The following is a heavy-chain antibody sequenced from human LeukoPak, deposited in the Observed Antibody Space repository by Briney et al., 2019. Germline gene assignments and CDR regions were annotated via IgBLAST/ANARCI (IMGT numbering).Heavy chain of an antibody. J-gene: IGHJ4*02. CDR1: GGTFSSYT. Sequence: SVKVSCKASGGTFSSYTISWVRQAPGQGLEWMGGIIPLFGTPDYAQKFQDRLTITADKSTSTAYMELSSLRSEDTAVYYCARGGLGFDYWGQGTLVTVSS. V-gene: IGHV1-69*06. CDR2: IIPLFGTP. CDR3: ARGGLGFDY.